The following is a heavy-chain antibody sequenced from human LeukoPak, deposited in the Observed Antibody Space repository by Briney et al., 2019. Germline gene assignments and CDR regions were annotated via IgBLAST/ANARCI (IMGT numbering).Heavy chain of an antibody. Sequence: PGGSLRLSCAASGFTFSSYEMNWVRQAPGKGLEWVSYISSSGSTIYYADSVKGRFTISRDNAKNSLYLQMNSLRAEDTAVYYCARDEVPNWFDPWGQGTLVTVSS. CDR1: GFTFSSYE. V-gene: IGHV3-48*03. J-gene: IGHJ5*02. CDR3: ARDEVPNWFDP. CDR2: ISSSGSTI.